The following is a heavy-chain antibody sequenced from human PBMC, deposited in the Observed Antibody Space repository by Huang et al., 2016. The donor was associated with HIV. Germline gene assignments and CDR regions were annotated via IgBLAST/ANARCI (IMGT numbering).Heavy chain of an antibody. CDR2: IDYSGST. CDR3: ARDHHDFWRGYRRMYFFDH. J-gene: IGHJ4*02. D-gene: IGHD3-3*01. Sequence: QVQLQESGPGLVKPSETLSLTCTVSGGSISTHYWSWIRQPPGKGLGWIGSIDYSGSTNYSPSLKSRVTILLGTSKNQFSLRVNSVTAADTAMYYCARDHHDFWRGYRRMYFFDHWGQGTLVTVSS. CDR1: GGSISTHY. V-gene: IGHV4-59*11.